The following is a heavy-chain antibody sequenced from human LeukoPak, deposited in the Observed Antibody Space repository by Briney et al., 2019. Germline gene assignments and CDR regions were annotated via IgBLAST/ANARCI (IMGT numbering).Heavy chain of an antibody. CDR3: AREPTLTTFGY. Sequence: SETLSLTCTVSGGSISTYHWSWIRQPPEKGLEWIGYISYSGSTNYNPSLQSRVTISVSTSKNQFSLKLTSVTAADTAVYYCAREPTLTTFGYWGQGNLVTVSS. D-gene: IGHD4-17*01. J-gene: IGHJ4*02. CDR2: ISYSGST. V-gene: IGHV4-59*01. CDR1: GGSISTYH.